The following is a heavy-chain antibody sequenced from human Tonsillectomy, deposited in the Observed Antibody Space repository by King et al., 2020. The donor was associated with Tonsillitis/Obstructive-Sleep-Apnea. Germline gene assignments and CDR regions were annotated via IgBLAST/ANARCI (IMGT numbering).Heavy chain of an antibody. D-gene: IGHD3-22*01. V-gene: IGHV3-33*01. CDR3: ARVKDYYDSSGYDNSYYYGMDV. Sequence: VQLVESGGGVVQPGRSLRLSCAASGFTFRSYGMHWVRQAPGKGLEWVAVIWDDGSNKYYEDSVKGRFTISRDNSKKTLYLQMNSVRAEDTAVYYCARVKDYYDSSGYDNSYYYGMDVWGQGTTVTVSS. CDR2: IWDDGSNK. CDR1: GFTFRSYG. J-gene: IGHJ6*02.